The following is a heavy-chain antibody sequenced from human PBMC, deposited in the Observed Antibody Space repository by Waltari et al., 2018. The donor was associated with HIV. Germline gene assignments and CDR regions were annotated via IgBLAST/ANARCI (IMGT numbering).Heavy chain of an antibody. Sequence: QVQLVESGGGVVQPGGSLGLSCAASGFTINSYAMHWVRQAPGRGLEWVAVISYDGNNQYYADSVKGRFTISRDTPKNTLYLQMNSLRVEDTAVFYCARVRVRAAGMDVWGQGTTVTVSS. CDR1: GFTINSYA. D-gene: IGHD6-25*01. CDR2: ISYDGNNQ. J-gene: IGHJ6*02. V-gene: IGHV3-30*04. CDR3: ARVRVRAAGMDV.